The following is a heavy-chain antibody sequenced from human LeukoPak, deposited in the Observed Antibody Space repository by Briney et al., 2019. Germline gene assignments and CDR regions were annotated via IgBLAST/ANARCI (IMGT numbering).Heavy chain of an antibody. CDR1: GGSISSHY. J-gene: IGHJ4*02. D-gene: IGHD3-9*01. CDR3: SRTYYDILTGYYQFDY. CDR2: IYYSGST. V-gene: IGHV4-59*11. Sequence: PSESLSLTCTVPGGSISSHYRSWIRQTPGKGLEWIGYIYYSGSTHYNPSLQSRVTISVDTSKNKIPLKLSFVTAAEAAGYYCSRTYYDILTGYYQFDYWGQGTLVTVSS.